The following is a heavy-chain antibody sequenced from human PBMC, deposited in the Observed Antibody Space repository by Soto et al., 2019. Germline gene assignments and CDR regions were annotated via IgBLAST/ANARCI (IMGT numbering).Heavy chain of an antibody. J-gene: IGHJ4*02. D-gene: IGHD6-19*01. CDR2: IYHSGST. CDR3: ARDPGNTIAVDTTPLDY. Sequence: PSDPLSLTCAVSGGSISSSNWWSLVRQPPGKGLEWIGEIYHSGSTNYNPSLKSRVTISVDKSKNQFSLKLSSVTAADTAVYYCARDPGNTIAVDTTPLDYWGQGTLVTVS. CDR1: GGSISSSNW. V-gene: IGHV4-4*02.